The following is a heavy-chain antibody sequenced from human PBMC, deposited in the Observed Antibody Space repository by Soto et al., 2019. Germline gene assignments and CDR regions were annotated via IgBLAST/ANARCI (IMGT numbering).Heavy chain of an antibody. J-gene: IGHJ4*02. CDR2: ISAYDGST. CDR3: ARDPASAYSTSSFDC. Sequence: SVKVSFKASGYTFTTYGITWVREAPGQGLEWMGWISAYDGSTNYAQKFQGRVSMTTDSSTNTAYMDLRSLRSDDTALYYCARDPASAYSTSSFDCWGQGSLVTVSS. CDR1: GYTFTTYG. D-gene: IGHD6-6*01. V-gene: IGHV1-18*04.